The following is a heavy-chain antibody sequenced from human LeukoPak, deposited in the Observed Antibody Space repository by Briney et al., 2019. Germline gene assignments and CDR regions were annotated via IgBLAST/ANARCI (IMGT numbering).Heavy chain of an antibody. CDR2: INHSGST. CDR3: ARGAAYQYYDFWSGYYTKRRWFDP. Sequence: SETLSLTCAVYGGSFSGYYWSWIRQPPGKGLEWIGEINHSGSTNYNPSLKSRVTISVDTSKNQFSLKLSSVTAADTAVYYCARGAAYQYYDFWSGYYTKRRWFDPWGQGTLVTVSS. J-gene: IGHJ5*02. D-gene: IGHD3-3*01. V-gene: IGHV4-34*01. CDR1: GGSFSGYY.